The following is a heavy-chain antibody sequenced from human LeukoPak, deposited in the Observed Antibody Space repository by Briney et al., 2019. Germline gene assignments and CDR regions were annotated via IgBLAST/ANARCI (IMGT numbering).Heavy chain of an antibody. V-gene: IGHV4-39*01. Sequence: SETLSLTCTVSGDSISSTCYYWGWIRQPPGKGLEWIGSIYYSGNTHYNPSLKSRLTVSVDTSKNQFSLNLRSVTASDTAVYYCARRVGVGTGWSNSYHYYMDVWCIGTTVTVSS. CDR2: IYYSGNT. D-gene: IGHD6-19*01. CDR3: ARRVGVGTGWSNSYHYYMDV. CDR1: GDSISSTCYY. J-gene: IGHJ6*03.